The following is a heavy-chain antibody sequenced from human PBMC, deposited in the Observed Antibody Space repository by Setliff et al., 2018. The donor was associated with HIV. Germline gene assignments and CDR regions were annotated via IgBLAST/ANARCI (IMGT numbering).Heavy chain of an antibody. D-gene: IGHD2-8*01. CDR3: AKFYCPHGVCYGFDI. J-gene: IGHJ3*02. Sequence: SETLSLTCTVSGGSISNYYWSWIRQPAGKGLEFIGHIHTSGSTIYNPSLKSRLTITIDTSRNQFSLKLTSVTAADTAVYYCAKFYCPHGVCYGFDIWGQETMVTVSS. CDR2: IHTSGST. V-gene: IGHV4-4*09. CDR1: GGSISNYY.